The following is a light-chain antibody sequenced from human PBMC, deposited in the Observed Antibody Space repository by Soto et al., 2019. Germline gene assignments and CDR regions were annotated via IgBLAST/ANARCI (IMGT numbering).Light chain of an antibody. V-gene: IGKV3-15*01. CDR1: QIVSSN. CDR3: QQYNNWPRT. J-gene: IGKJ1*01. Sequence: EIVMPQSPATLSVSPGERASLSCRASQIVSSNLAWYQEKPGQAPRLLIYVASTRATGVPARFSGSGSGTEFTLTISSLQSEDFAVYYCQQYNNWPRTFGQGTKVDIK. CDR2: VAS.